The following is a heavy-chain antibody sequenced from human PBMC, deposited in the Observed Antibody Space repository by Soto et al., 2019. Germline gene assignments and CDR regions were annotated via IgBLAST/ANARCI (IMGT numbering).Heavy chain of an antibody. CDR2: IYYNGNT. CDR3: ARVRTGYFDY. Sequence: ETLSRTCTLSGGAINDHYWSFIRQPPGKGLEWIGYIYYNGNTNYNPSLESRVTISVDRSRNQFSLRLTSLTAADTAVYYCARVRTGYFDYWGRGALVTVSS. J-gene: IGHJ4*02. CDR1: GGAINDHY. V-gene: IGHV4-59*11. D-gene: IGHD3-9*01.